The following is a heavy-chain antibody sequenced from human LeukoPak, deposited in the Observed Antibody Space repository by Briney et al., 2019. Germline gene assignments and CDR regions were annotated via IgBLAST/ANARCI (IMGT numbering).Heavy chain of an antibody. J-gene: IGHJ4*02. CDR1: GGTFSSYA. V-gene: IGHV1-8*03. CDR2: MNPNSGNT. Sequence: GSSVKVSCKASGGTFSSYAISWVRQAPGQGLEWMGWMNPNSGNTGYAQKFQGRVTFTRNTSGSTAYMELSSLRSEDTAVYYCARGIAAGFDYWGQGTLVTVSS. D-gene: IGHD6-25*01. CDR3: ARGIAAGFDY.